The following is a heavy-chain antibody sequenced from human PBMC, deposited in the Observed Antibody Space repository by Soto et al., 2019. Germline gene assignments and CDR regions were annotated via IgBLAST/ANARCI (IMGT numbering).Heavy chain of an antibody. J-gene: IGHJ4*02. V-gene: IGHV1-18*01. D-gene: IGHD6-13*01. CDR1: GYTFTSYG. CDR2: ISAHNGNT. CDR3: ARDRGLGLAADYFDY. Sequence: ASVKVSCKASGYTFTSYGISWVRQAPGQGLEWMGWISAHNGNTNYAQKLQGRVTMTTDTSTSTAYMELRSLRSDDTAVYYCARDRGLGLAADYFDYWGQGTLVTVSS.